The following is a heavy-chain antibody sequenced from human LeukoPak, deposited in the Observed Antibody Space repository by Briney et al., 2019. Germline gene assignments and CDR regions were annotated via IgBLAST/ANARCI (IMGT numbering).Heavy chain of an antibody. CDR1: GGSISSYY. Sequence: SETLSLTCPVSGGSISSYYWGWVRQPPGKGREWNGYIYYSGSTNYNPSLKTRVTISVAPSTNQFSLKLSSVTAADTAVYYCARGPYYYDSSGSFDYWGQGTLVTVSS. CDR2: IYYSGST. CDR3: ARGPYYYDSSGSFDY. V-gene: IGHV4-59*01. J-gene: IGHJ4*02. D-gene: IGHD3-22*01.